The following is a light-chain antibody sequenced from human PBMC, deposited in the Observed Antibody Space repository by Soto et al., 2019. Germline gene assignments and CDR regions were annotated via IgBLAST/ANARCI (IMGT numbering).Light chain of an antibody. CDR3: QQDDILPIT. CDR1: QGINIY. V-gene: IGKV1-33*01. J-gene: IGKJ5*01. CDR2: DAS. Sequence: IQTTQSPSSRVASVGDRGTITFQATQGINIYLNWYQQKPGQAPNVLIYDASNLAIGVRSRFSGSGTGTHFTCNISSPQTEDIGTEYWQQDDILPITCGRGTRL.